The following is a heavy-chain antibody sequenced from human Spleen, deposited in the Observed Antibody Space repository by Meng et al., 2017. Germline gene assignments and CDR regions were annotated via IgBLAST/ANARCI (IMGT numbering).Heavy chain of an antibody. J-gene: IGHJ4*02. CDR1: GYRFTNYW. Sequence: KVSCKGSGYRFTNYWIGWVRQMPGKGLEWMGIIYPGDSDTRYSPSFQGQVTISADKSISTAYLQWSSLKASDTAMYYCARLTQGWLPHYFDYWGQGTLVTVSS. CDR3: ARLTQGWLPHYFDY. D-gene: IGHD5-24*01. CDR2: IYPGDSDT. V-gene: IGHV5-51*01.